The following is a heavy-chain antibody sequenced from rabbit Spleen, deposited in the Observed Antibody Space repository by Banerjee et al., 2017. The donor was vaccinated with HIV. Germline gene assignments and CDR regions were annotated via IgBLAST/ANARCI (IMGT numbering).Heavy chain of an antibody. D-gene: IGHD1-1*01. CDR3: ARDPSSSFSSYGMVL. CDR2: IDTGSSGFS. V-gene: IGHV1S40*01. Sequence: QSLEDSGGDLVKPGASLTLTCIASGVSFSGNSYMCWVRQAPGKGLEWTACIDTGSSGFSYFAGWEKGRFTISHTSSTTVDLKMISLTAAHTATCFCARDPSSSFSSYGMVLCGPGTPVSVS. CDR1: GVSFSGNSY. J-gene: IGHJ6*01.